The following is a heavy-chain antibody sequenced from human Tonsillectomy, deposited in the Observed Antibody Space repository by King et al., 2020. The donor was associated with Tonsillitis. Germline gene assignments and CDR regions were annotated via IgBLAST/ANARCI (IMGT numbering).Heavy chain of an antibody. CDR3: AKPGEGRASGHHDAFDI. D-gene: IGHD7-27*01. CDR1: GFTFSSYG. J-gene: IGHJ3*02. V-gene: IGHV3-30*18. Sequence: VQLVESGGGVVQLGRSLRLSCAASGFTFSSYGMHWVRQAPGKGLEWVAVISYDGSNKYYADSVKGRFTISRDNSKNTLYLQMNSLRAEDTAVYYCAKPGEGRASGHHDAFDIWGQGTMVTVSS. CDR2: ISYDGSNK.